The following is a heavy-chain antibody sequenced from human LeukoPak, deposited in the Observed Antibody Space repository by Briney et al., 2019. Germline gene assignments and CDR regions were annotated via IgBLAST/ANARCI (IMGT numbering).Heavy chain of an antibody. J-gene: IGHJ4*02. Sequence: GSLRLSCVVSGFTFSRYSMNWIRQPPGKGLEWIGSIYYSGSTYYNPSLKSRVTISVDTSKNQFSLKLSSVTAADTAVYYCARTRYYYNSRSYGAPYYFDYWGQGTLVTVSS. V-gene: IGHV4-39*01. CDR1: GFTFSRYS. CDR3: ARTRYYYNSRSYGAPYYFDY. CDR2: IYYSGST. D-gene: IGHD3-10*01.